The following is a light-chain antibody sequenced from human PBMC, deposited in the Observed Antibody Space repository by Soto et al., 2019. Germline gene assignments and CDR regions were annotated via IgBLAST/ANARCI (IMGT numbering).Light chain of an antibody. J-gene: IGKJ3*01. Sequence: EIVLTQSPATLSFSPGERATLSCRASQSVNNYLAWYQQRPGQAPRLLIYDASNRATGIPARFSGSGSGTDFTLTISSLELEDFAVYYCQHRNNRPFSFGPGTKVDIK. CDR2: DAS. CDR1: QSVNNY. CDR3: QHRNNRPFS. V-gene: IGKV3-11*01.